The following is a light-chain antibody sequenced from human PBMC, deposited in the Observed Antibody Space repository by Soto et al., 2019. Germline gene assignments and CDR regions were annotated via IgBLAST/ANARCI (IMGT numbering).Light chain of an antibody. CDR3: QQYDRYSWT. V-gene: IGKV1-5*03. J-gene: IGKJ1*01. Sequence: DIQMTQSPSTLSASVGDRVTITCRASQSISSRLAWYQQKPGKVPKLLIYKASSLESGVPSRFSGSGSGTAFPLTISSLQPDDFATYYCQQYDRYSWTFGQGTKVEI. CDR2: KAS. CDR1: QSISSR.